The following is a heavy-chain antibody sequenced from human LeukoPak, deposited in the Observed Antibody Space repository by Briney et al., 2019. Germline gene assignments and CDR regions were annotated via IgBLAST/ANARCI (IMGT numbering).Heavy chain of an antibody. V-gene: IGHV1-69*13. Sequence: SVKVSCKASGGTFSSYAISWVRQAPGQGLEGMGGIIPIFGTANYAQKFQGRVTITADESTSTAYMELSSLRSEDTAVYYCAREGVVVVPAARHNWFDPWGQGTLVTVSS. D-gene: IGHD2-2*01. CDR3: AREGVVVVPAARHNWFDP. J-gene: IGHJ5*02. CDR1: GGTFSSYA. CDR2: IIPIFGTA.